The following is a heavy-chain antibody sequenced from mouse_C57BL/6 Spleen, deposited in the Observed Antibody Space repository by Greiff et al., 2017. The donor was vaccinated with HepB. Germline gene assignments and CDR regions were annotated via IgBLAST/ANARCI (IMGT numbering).Heavy chain of an antibody. V-gene: IGHV1-52*01. Sequence: QVQLQPGAELVRPGSSVKLSCKASGYTFTSYWMHWVKQRPIQGLEWIGNIDPSDSETHYNQKFKDKATLTVDKSSSTAYMQLSSLTSEDSAVYYCARGSYYGSSYFDYWGQGTTLTVSS. CDR2: IDPSDSET. J-gene: IGHJ2*01. D-gene: IGHD1-1*01. CDR1: GYTFTSYW. CDR3: ARGSYYGSSYFDY.